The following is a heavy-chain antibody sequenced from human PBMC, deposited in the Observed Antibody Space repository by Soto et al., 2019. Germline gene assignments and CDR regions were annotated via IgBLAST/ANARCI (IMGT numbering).Heavy chain of an antibody. D-gene: IGHD3-10*01. CDR1: GFTFSSDW. CDR2: IKQDGSEK. Sequence: GGSLRLSCAASGFTFSSDWMSWVRQAPGKGLEWVANIKQDGSEKYYVDTVKGRFTISRDNAKNSLYLQMNSLRAEDTAVYYCARDTYGSGSYRAYYYSYGMDVWGQGTTVTVSS. V-gene: IGHV3-7*01. CDR3: ARDTYGSGSYRAYYYSYGMDV. J-gene: IGHJ6*02.